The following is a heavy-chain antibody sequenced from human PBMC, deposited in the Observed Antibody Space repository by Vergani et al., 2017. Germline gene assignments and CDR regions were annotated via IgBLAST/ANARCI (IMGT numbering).Heavy chain of an antibody. J-gene: IGHJ4*02. CDR3: TRLLGATAFGDF. D-gene: IGHD1-26*01. CDR2: ITSKLYGGTT. Sequence: EVQLVESGGGLIQPGRSLRLSCTASGFSFGDYAMAWFRQAPGKGLEWVGFITSKLYGGTTEYAASVKGRFSISRDDSNSIAYLEMNSLKTEDTDLYFCTRLLGATAFGDFGGQGTLVTVSS. V-gene: IGHV3-49*03. CDR1: GFSFGDYA.